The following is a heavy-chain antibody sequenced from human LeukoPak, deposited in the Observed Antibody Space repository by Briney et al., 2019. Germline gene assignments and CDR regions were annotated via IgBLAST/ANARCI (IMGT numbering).Heavy chain of an antibody. CDR3: ARRAMVRGVKSYYYGMDV. CDR2: IYYSGST. J-gene: IGHJ6*02. V-gene: IGHV4-59*08. CDR1: GGSISSYY. D-gene: IGHD3-10*01. Sequence: SETLSLTCTVSGGSISSYYWSWIRQPPGKGLEWIGYIYYSGSTNYNPSLKSRVTISVDTSKNQFSLKLSSATAADTAVYYRARRAMVRGVKSYYYGMDVWGQGTTVTVSS.